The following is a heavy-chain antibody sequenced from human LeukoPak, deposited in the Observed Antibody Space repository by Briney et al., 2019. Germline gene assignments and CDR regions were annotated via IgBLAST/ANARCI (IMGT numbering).Heavy chain of an antibody. J-gene: IGHJ3*02. CDR2: IYYSGST. CDR3: ARLVTAPEYAFDI. V-gene: IGHV4-59*12. Sequence: PSETLSLTCTVSGGSISSYYWSWIRQPPGKGLEWIGYIYYSGSTNYDPSLKSRVTISVDTSKNQFSLKLSSVTAADTAVYYCARLVTAPEYAFDIWGQGTMVTVSS. D-gene: IGHD2-21*02. CDR1: GGSISSYY.